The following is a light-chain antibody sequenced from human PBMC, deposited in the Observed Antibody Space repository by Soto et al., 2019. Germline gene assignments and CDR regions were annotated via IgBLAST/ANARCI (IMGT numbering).Light chain of an antibody. V-gene: IGKV3-20*01. J-gene: IGKJ1*01. CDR1: QSVSSSY. Sequence: EIVLTQSPGTLSLSPGERATLSCRASQSVSSSYLAWYQQIPGQAPRILIYGASSKATGSPDRFSRSGSGTDFTLTISRLEPEDFAVYYCQQYGSSPKTFGQGTKVEIK. CDR2: GAS. CDR3: QQYGSSPKT.